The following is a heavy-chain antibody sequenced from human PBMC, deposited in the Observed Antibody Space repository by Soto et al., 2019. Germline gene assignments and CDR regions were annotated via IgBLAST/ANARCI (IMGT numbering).Heavy chain of an antibody. D-gene: IGHD2-2*01. V-gene: IGHV3-30*18. Sequence: QVQLVESGGGVVQPGRSLRLSCAASGFTFSSYGMHWVRQAPGKGLEWVAVISYDGSNKYYADSVKGRFTISRDNSKNTLYLQMNSLRAEDTAVYYCAKGPAAIHPFPEYYFDYWGQGTLVTVSS. CDR2: ISYDGSNK. CDR1: GFTFSSYG. J-gene: IGHJ4*02. CDR3: AKGPAAIHPFPEYYFDY.